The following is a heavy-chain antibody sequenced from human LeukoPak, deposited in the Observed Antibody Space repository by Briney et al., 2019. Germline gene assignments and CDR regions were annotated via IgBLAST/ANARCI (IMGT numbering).Heavy chain of an antibody. Sequence: PGGSLRLSCAASGFTFSSYDMHWVRQAPGKGLEWVAVIWYDGSNKYYADSVKGRFTISRDNSKNTLYLQMNSLRAEDTAVYYCARGSSSGWKFDYWGQGTLVTVSS. CDR1: GFTFSSYD. CDR3: ARGSSSGWKFDY. CDR2: IWYDGSNK. D-gene: IGHD6-19*01. J-gene: IGHJ4*02. V-gene: IGHV3-33*08.